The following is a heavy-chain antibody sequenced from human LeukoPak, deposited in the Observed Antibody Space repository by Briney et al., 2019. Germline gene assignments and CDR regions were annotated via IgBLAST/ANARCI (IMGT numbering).Heavy chain of an antibody. D-gene: IGHD6-25*01. Sequence: PSETLSLTCTVSGYSISSAYYWSWIRQPPGKGLEWIGYIYYSGSTNYNPSLKSRVTISVDTSKNQFSLKLSSVTAADTAVYYCARVLSSGDYMDVWGKGTTVTISS. V-gene: IGHV4-61*01. CDR1: GYSISSAYY. CDR2: IYYSGST. J-gene: IGHJ6*03. CDR3: ARVLSSGDYMDV.